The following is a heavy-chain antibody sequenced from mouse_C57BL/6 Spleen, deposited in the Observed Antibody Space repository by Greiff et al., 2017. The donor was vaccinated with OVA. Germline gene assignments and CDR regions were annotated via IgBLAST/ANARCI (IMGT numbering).Heavy chain of an antibody. J-gene: IGHJ2*01. CDR3: ARETTGYFDY. CDR2: INPGSGGT. D-gene: IGHD1-1*01. V-gene: IGHV1-54*01. CDR1: GYAFTNYL. Sequence: QVQLKQSGAELVRPGTSVKVSCKASGYAFTNYLIEWVKQRPGQGLEWIGVINPGSGGTNYNEKFKGKATLTADKSSSTAYMQISSLTSEDSAVYFCARETTGYFDYWGQGTTLTVSS.